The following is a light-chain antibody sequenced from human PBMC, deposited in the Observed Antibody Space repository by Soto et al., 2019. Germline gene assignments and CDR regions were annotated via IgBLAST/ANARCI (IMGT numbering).Light chain of an antibody. CDR3: SSYTSSSTLYV. CDR2: DVS. CDR1: SSDVGGYNY. Sequence: QSVLTQPASVSGSPGQSITISCTGTSSDVGGYNYVSWYQQHPGKAPKLMIYDVSNRPSGVSYRFSGSKSGNTASLTISGLQAEDEADYYCSSYTSSSTLYVFRTGTKVPVL. J-gene: IGLJ1*01. V-gene: IGLV2-14*03.